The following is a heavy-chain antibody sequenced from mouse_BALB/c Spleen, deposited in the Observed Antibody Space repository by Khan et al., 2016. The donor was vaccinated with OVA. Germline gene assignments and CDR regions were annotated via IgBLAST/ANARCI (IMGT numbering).Heavy chain of an antibody. J-gene: IGHJ4*01. CDR3: ARNNYYGYAVDY. CDR2: ISYSGST. Sequence: EVELVESGPGLVKPSQSLSLTCTVTGYSITSNYAWNWIRQFPGNKLEWMGYISYSGSTSYNPSLKSRISITRDTSKNQFFLPLNSVTTEDTATYYCARNNYYGYAVDYWGQGTSVTVSS. D-gene: IGHD1-1*01. V-gene: IGHV3-2*02. CDR1: GYSITSNYA.